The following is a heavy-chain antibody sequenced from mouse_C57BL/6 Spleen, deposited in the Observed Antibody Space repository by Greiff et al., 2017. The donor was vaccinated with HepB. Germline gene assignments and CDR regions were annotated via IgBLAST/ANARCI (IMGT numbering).Heavy chain of an antibody. CDR2: ISYSGST. D-gene: IGHD1-1*01. V-gene: IGHV3-1*01. Sequence: EVQLQQSGPGMVKPSQSLSLTCTVTGYSITSGYDWHWIRHFPGNKLEWMGYISYSGSTNYNPSLKSRISITHDTSKNHFFLKLNSVTTEDTATYYCARAGYYGSSLAWFAYWGQGTLVTVSA. CDR1: GYSITSGYD. CDR3: ARAGYYGSSLAWFAY. J-gene: IGHJ3*01.